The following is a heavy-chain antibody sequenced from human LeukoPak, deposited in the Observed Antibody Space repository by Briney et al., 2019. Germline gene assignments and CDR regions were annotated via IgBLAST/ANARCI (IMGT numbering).Heavy chain of an antibody. CDR2: INSDGSST. Sequence: PGGSLGLSCAASGFTFSRYWMHWVRQAPGKGLVWVSRINSDGSSTSYADSVKGRFTISRDNAKNTLYLQMNSLRAEDTAVYYCARAPRLHDFDYWGQGTLVTVSS. J-gene: IGHJ4*02. CDR1: GFTFSRYW. V-gene: IGHV3-74*01. CDR3: ARAPRLHDFDY. D-gene: IGHD4-11*01.